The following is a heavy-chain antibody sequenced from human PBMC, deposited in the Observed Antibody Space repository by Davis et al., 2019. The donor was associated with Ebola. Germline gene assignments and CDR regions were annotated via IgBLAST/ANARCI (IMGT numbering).Heavy chain of an antibody. J-gene: IGHJ6*04. V-gene: IGHV1-2*06. CDR1: GYTFTGYY. D-gene: IGHD1-26*01. Sequence: ASVPVSCMASGYTFTGYYLHWLRQAPGQGLEWMGRINPNSGGTNYAQKFQGRVTMTRDTSISTAYMELSRLRSDDTAVYYCATELRLNYYYYYGMDVWGKGTTVTVSS. CDR2: INPNSGGT. CDR3: ATELRLNYYYYYGMDV.